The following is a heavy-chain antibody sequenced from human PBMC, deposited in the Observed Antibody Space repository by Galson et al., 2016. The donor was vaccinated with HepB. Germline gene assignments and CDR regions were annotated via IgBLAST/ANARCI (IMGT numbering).Heavy chain of an antibody. CDR1: GFTFNNYG. J-gene: IGHJ6*04. CDR3: VQGSTAPAV. D-gene: IGHD2-2*01. Sequence: SLRLSCAASGFTFNNYGMTWVRQPPGKGLEVVSSISRSGDSTDYADSVKGRFTISRDNSKNTLYLQMNSPRAEDTAVYYCVQGSTAPAVWGKGTAVTVSS. CDR2: ISRSGDST. V-gene: IGHV3-23*01.